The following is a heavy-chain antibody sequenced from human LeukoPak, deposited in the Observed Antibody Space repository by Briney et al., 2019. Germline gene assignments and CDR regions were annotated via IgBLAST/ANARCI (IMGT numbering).Heavy chain of an antibody. CDR2: INPNSGGT. CDR1: GYTFTGYY. Sequence: ASVNVSCKASGYTFTGYYMHWVRQAPGQGLEWMGRINPNSGGTNYAQKFQGRVTMTRDTSISTAYMELSRLRSDDTAVYYCASLSWDYDFWSGYDGELFDIWGQGTMVTVSS. D-gene: IGHD3-3*01. J-gene: IGHJ3*02. CDR3: ASLSWDYDFWSGYDGELFDI. V-gene: IGHV1-2*06.